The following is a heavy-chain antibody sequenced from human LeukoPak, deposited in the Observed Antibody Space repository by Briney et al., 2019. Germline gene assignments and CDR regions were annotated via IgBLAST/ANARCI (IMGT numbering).Heavy chain of an antibody. J-gene: IGHJ5*02. CDR2: FDPEDGET. Sequence: ASVKVSCKVSGYTLTELSMHWVRQAPGKGLEWMGGFDPEDGETIYAQKFQGRVTMTEDTSTDTAYMELSSLRSEDTAVYYCATWLTPRRNNWFDPWGQGTLVTVSS. D-gene: IGHD3-16*01. V-gene: IGHV1-24*01. CDR1: GYTLTELS. CDR3: ATWLTPRRNNWFDP.